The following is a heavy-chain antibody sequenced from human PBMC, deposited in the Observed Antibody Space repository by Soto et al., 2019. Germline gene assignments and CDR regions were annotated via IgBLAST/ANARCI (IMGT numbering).Heavy chain of an antibody. Sequence: SVKVSCKTSGFTCSSSAVHWVRQARGHRLQWIGWIDVGSANANYAQMLQERVTISRDMSTSTAYMELSSLRPEDTAVYYCAAAVGGYIYGLTSHWGPGTLVXVSS. CDR3: AAAVGGYIYGLTSH. CDR1: GFTCSSSA. D-gene: IGHD4-17*01. V-gene: IGHV1-58*01. J-gene: IGHJ4*02. CDR2: IDVGSANA.